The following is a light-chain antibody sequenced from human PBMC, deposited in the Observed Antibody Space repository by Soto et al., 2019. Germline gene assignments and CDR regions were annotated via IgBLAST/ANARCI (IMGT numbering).Light chain of an antibody. CDR2: GAS. CDR1: QSVNKY. Sequence: EIVLTQSPGTLSLSPGERATLSCRASQSVNKYLAWYQQKPGQAPRLLIFGASSRATGIPDRFSGSGSGTDFTLTISRLEPEDFAVYYCHQYGRSPWTFGQGTKVEVK. V-gene: IGKV3-20*01. CDR3: HQYGRSPWT. J-gene: IGKJ1*01.